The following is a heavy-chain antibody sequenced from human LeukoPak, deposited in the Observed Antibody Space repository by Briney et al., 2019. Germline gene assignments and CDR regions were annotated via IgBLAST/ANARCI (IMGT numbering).Heavy chain of an antibody. CDR1: GFTLSSYA. CDR2: ISGSGGST. Sequence: GGSLRLSCAASGFTLSSYAMSWVRQAPGKGLEWVSAISGSGGSTYYADSVKGRFTISRDNAKNTLYLQMNSLRAEDTVVYYCAKLKGLAYFDYWGQGTLVTVSS. V-gene: IGHV3-23*01. J-gene: IGHJ4*02. CDR3: AKLKGLAYFDY. D-gene: IGHD6-19*01.